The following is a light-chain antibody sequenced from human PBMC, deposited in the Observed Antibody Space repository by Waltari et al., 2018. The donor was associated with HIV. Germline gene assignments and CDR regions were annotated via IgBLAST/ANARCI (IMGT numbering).Light chain of an antibody. J-gene: IGLJ2*01. Sequence: QSVLTQPPSVSGAPGQRVTITWTGGRPNRGADYDVHWYQQIPGTAPKLLISGNKNRPSGVPDRFSASKSGASASLAITGLQAEDEADYFCQSYDRSLSASVVFGGGTKLTVL. CDR1: RPNRGADYD. V-gene: IGLV1-40*01. CDR3: QSYDRSLSASVV. CDR2: GNK.